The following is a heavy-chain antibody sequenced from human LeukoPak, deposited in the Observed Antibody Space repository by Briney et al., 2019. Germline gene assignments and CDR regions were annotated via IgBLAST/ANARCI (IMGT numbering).Heavy chain of an antibody. Sequence: GGSLRLSCAASGFTFDDYAMHWVRQAPGKGLEWVSLISWDGGSTYYADSVKGRFTISRDNSKNSLYLQMNSLRAEVTALYYCAKAFGYSSLDVWGKGTTVTVSS. V-gene: IGHV3-43D*03. CDR1: GFTFDDYA. D-gene: IGHD5-18*01. CDR3: AKAFGYSSLDV. CDR2: ISWDGGST. J-gene: IGHJ6*04.